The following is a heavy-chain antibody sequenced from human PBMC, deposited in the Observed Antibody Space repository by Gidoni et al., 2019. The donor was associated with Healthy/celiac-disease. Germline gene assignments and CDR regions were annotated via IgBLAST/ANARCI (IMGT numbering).Heavy chain of an antibody. D-gene: IGHD5-18*01. J-gene: IGHJ5*02. CDR3: AKESQGGRRGIQLWLPRWFDP. CDR2: ISGSGGST. Sequence: EVQLLESGGGLVQPGGSLRLSCAASGFTFISYAMSWGRQAPGKGLEWVSAISGSGGSTYYADSVKGRFTISRDNSKNTLYLQMNSLRAEDTAVYYCAKESQGGRRGIQLWLPRWFDPWGQGTLVTVSS. V-gene: IGHV3-23*01. CDR1: GFTFISYA.